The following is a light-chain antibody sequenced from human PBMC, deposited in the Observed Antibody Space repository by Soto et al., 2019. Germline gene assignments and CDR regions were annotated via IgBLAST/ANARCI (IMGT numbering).Light chain of an antibody. CDR3: QQYNNWPPWT. CDR1: QSVRSN. CDR2: GAS. J-gene: IGKJ1*01. V-gene: IGKV3-15*01. Sequence: EIVMTQSPATLSVTPGERATLSCRASQSVRSNLAWYQQTPGQAPRLLIYGASTRATGIPARFSGSGSGTEFTLTISSLQSEDFAVYYCQQYNNWPPWTFGQGTKVEIK.